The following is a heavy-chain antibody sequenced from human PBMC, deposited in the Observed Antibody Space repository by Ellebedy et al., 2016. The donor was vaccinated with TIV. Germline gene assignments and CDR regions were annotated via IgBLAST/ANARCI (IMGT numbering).Heavy chain of an antibody. J-gene: IGHJ4*02. V-gene: IGHV3-48*03. Sequence: PGGSLRLSCGASGFTFSSYEMNRVRQAPGKGLEWVSYISSSGSTKFYADSVRGRFTISRDNAKNSLYLQMNSLRAEDTAVYYCARPFATTGNFDHWGQGTLVTVSS. CDR1: GFTFSSYE. CDR3: ARPFATTGNFDH. CDR2: ISSSGSTK. D-gene: IGHD1-26*01.